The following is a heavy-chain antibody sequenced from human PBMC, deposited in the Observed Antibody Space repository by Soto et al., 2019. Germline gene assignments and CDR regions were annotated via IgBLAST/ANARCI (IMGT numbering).Heavy chain of an antibody. CDR2: INPNSGGT. CDR3: ARDQSPSSGWPGMDV. V-gene: IGHV1-2*02. J-gene: IGHJ6*02. CDR1: GYTDYY. Sequence: EASVKVSCKASGYTDYYMHWVRQAPGQGLEWMGWINPNSGGTNYAQKFQGRVTMTRDTSISTAYMELNRLRSDDTAVYYCARDQSPSSGWPGMDVWGQGTTVTVSS. D-gene: IGHD6-19*01.